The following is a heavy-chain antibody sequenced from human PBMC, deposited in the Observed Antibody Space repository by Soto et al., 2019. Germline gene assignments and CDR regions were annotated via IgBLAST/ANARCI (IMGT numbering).Heavy chain of an antibody. CDR3: ATNDRASYHFDY. CDR1: GGTFSSYA. CDR2: IIPLFGTT. V-gene: IGHV1-69*13. Sequence: SVKVSCKAFGGTFSSYAISWVRQAPGQGLEWMGGIIPLFGTTNYAPKFQGRVAITADERARTAYMDLSSLKSEDTAVYYCATNDRASYHFDYWGQGTLVTVSS. D-gene: IGHD3-16*02. J-gene: IGHJ4*02.